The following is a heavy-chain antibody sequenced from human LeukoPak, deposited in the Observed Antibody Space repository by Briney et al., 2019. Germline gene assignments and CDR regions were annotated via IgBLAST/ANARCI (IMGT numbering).Heavy chain of an antibody. CDR3: ARGRAVVIAADSPGEH. J-gene: IGHJ4*02. CDR1: GYTFTGYY. V-gene: IGHV1-2*04. Sequence: GASVKVSCKASGYTFTGYYMHCVRQAPGQGLEWMGWINPNSGGTNYAQKFQGWVTMTRDTSISTAYMELSRLRSDDTAVYYCARGRAVVIAADSPGEHWGQGTLVTVSS. CDR2: INPNSGGT. D-gene: IGHD2-15*01.